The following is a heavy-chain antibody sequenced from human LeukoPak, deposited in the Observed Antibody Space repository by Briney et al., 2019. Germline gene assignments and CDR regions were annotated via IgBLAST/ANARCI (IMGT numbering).Heavy chain of an antibody. CDR3: AREGFWSGLIDY. CDR2: IYYSGST. CDR1: GGSISSYY. V-gene: IGHV4-59*01. D-gene: IGHD3-3*01. Sequence: TSSETLSLTCTVSGGSISSYYWSWIRQPPGKRLEWIGYIYYSGSTNYNPSLKSRVTISVDTSKNQFSLKLSSVTAADTAVYYCAREGFWSGLIDYWGQGTLVTVSS. J-gene: IGHJ4*02.